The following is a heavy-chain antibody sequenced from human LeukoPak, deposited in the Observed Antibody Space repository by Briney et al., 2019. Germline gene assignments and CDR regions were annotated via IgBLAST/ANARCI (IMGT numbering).Heavy chain of an antibody. CDR1: GGTFSSYA. V-gene: IGHV1-69*13. CDR2: IIPIFGTA. D-gene: IGHD6-19*01. J-gene: IGHJ4*02. Sequence: SVKVSCKASGGTFSSYAISWVRQAPGQGLEWMGGIIPIFGTANYAQKFQGRVTITADESTSTAYMELSSLRSEDTAVYYCATWRMSRWRTVAVFVYWGQGTLVTVSS. CDR3: ATWRMSRWRTVAVFVY.